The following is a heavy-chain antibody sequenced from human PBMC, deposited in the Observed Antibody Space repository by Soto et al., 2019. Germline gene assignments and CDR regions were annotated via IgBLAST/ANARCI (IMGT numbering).Heavy chain of an antibody. J-gene: IGHJ6*03. D-gene: IGHD2-15*01. CDR1: GGSFSGYY. Sequence: SETLSLTCAVYGGSFSGYYWSWIRQPPGKGLEWIGEINHSGSTNYNPSLKSRVTISVDTSKNQFSLKLSSVTAADTAVYYCARLSGYCSGGSCENYYYYYMDVWGKGTTVTVSS. V-gene: IGHV4-34*01. CDR2: INHSGST. CDR3: ARLSGYCSGGSCENYYYYYMDV.